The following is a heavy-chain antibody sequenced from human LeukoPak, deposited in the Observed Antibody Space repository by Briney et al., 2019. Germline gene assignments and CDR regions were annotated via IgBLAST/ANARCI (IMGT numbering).Heavy chain of an antibody. CDR3: AGGYSAYDLEY. CDR2: IYYSGST. D-gene: IGHD5-12*01. J-gene: IGHJ4*02. CDR1: GGSISSSSYY. Sequence: SETLSLTCTVSGGSISSSSYYWGWIRQPPGKGLEWIGSIYYSGSTYYNPSLKSRVTISVDTSKNQFSLKLSSVTAADTAVYYCAGGYSAYDLEYWGQGTLVTVSS. V-gene: IGHV4-39*07.